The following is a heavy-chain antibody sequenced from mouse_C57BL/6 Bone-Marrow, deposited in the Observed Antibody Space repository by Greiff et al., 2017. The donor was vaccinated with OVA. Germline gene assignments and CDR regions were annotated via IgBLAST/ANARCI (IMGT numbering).Heavy chain of an antibody. V-gene: IGHV1-81*01. CDR2: IYPRSGNT. D-gene: IGHD2-2*01. CDR1: GYTFTSYG. CDR3: AISTMVTTEGFAY. Sequence: VQLQESGAELARPGASVKLSCKASGYTFTSYGISWVKQRTGQGLEWIGEIYPRSGNTYYNEKFKGKATLTADKSSSTTYMELRRLTSEDSAVYFCAISTMVTTEGFAYWGQGTLVTVSA. J-gene: IGHJ3*01.